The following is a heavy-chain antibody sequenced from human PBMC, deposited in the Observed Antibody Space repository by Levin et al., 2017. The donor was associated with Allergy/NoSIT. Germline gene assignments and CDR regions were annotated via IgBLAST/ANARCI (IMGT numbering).Heavy chain of an antibody. J-gene: IGHJ3*02. CDR1: GFTFSSYS. CDR3: ASALPQRAFDI. CDR2: LSSSSSTL. Sequence: GGSLRLSCAASGFTFSSYSMNWVRQAPGKGLEWVSYLSSSSSTLYYADSVKGRFTISRDNAKNSLYLQMNSLRVEDTAVYYYASALPQRAFDIWGQGTMVTVSS. V-gene: IGHV3-48*04.